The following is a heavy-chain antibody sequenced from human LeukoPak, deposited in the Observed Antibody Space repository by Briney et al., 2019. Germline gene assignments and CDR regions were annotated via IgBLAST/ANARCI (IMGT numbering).Heavy chain of an antibody. Sequence: RSGGSLRLSCAASGFTFSIYAMSWVRQAPGKGLEWVSATSGSGDNTYYADSVKGRFTISRDNSKNTLHLQMNSLRAEDTAVYYCAKPGYSSGWYVLDYWGQGTLVTVSS. D-gene: IGHD6-19*01. J-gene: IGHJ4*02. CDR2: TSGSGDNT. CDR1: GFTFSIYA. V-gene: IGHV3-23*01. CDR3: AKPGYSSGWYVLDY.